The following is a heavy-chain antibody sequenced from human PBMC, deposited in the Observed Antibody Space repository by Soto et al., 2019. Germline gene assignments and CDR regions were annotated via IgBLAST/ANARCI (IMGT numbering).Heavy chain of an antibody. Sequence: GGSLRLSCAASGFTFSSYAMCWVRQAPGKGLEWVSAISGSGVSTYYADSVKGRFTISGDNSKNMVYLQMNSLRAEDTAVYYCAKDRARDIVVVPAARTTYYYYGMDIWGQGTTVTVSS. J-gene: IGHJ6*02. CDR2: ISGSGVST. CDR3: AKDRARDIVVVPAARTTYYYYGMDI. V-gene: IGHV3-23*01. CDR1: GFTFSSYA. D-gene: IGHD2-2*01.